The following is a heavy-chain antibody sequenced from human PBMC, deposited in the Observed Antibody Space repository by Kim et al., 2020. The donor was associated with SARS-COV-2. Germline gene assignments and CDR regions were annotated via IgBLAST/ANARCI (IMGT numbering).Heavy chain of an antibody. CDR1: GFTFSSYD. CDR2: INTAGDT. J-gene: IGHJ6*02. CDR3: ARGRSGAAGKYYFYGMDV. Sequence: GGSLRLSCVASGFTFSSYDMHWVRQATGKGVEWVSTINTAGDTYYPGSVKGRFTISRKNAKNSLYLQMNSLRAGDTAVYYCARGRSGAAGKYYFYGMDVWVQSTTFTVSS. D-gene: IGHD6-13*01. V-gene: IGHV3-13*04.